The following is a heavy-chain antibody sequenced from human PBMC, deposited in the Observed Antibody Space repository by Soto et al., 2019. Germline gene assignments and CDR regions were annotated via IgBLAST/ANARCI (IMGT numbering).Heavy chain of an antibody. CDR1: GFTFSSYE. CDR3: AGAVAAAGMQYYYGMDV. V-gene: IGHV3-48*03. Sequence: PGGSLRLSCAASGFTFSSYEMNWVRQAPGKGLEWVSYISSSGSTIYYAGSVKGRFTISRDNAKNSLYLQMNSLRAEDTAVYYCAGAVAAAGMQYYYGMDVWGQGTTVTVSS. J-gene: IGHJ6*02. D-gene: IGHD6-13*01. CDR2: ISSSGSTI.